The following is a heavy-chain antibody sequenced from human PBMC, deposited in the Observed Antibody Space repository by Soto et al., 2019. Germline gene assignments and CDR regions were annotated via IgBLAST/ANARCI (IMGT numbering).Heavy chain of an antibody. Sequence: GASVTVSCKASGYTFTSYGISWVRQAPGQGLEWMGWISAYNGNTNYAQKLQGRVTMTTDTSTSTAYMELRSLRSDDTAVYYCARERAEQWLVLSLYYYGMDVWGQ. D-gene: IGHD6-19*01. CDR2: ISAYNGNT. V-gene: IGHV1-18*04. CDR3: ARERAEQWLVLSLYYYGMDV. CDR1: GYTFTSYG. J-gene: IGHJ6*02.